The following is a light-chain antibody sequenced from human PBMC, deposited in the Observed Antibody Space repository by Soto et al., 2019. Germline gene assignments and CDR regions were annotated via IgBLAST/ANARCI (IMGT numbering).Light chain of an antibody. Sequence: VRTQPPSVYGVPGQRGTISCTGSSSNIGAGYDVHWYQQLPGAAPKLLIYANNNRPSGVPDRFSGAKSDTSASLAITGLQAEDEADYYCQSYDSSLSRSYVFGTGTKVT. J-gene: IGLJ1*01. CDR2: ANN. V-gene: IGLV1-40*01. CDR1: SSNIGAGYD. CDR3: QSYDSSLSRSYV.